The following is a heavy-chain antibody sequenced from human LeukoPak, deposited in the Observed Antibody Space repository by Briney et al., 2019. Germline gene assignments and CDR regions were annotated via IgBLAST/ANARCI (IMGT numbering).Heavy chain of an antibody. Sequence: ASVKVSCKVYGYTLTELSMHWVRQAPGKGLEWMGGFDPEDGQTIYAQKFQGRVTMTEDTSTNTAYMELRSLRSDDTAVYYCARSPHGGYFDWLSDWFDPWGQGTLVTVSS. D-gene: IGHD3-9*01. V-gene: IGHV1-24*01. CDR2: FDPEDGQT. CDR3: ARSPHGGYFDWLSDWFDP. J-gene: IGHJ5*02. CDR1: GYTLTELS.